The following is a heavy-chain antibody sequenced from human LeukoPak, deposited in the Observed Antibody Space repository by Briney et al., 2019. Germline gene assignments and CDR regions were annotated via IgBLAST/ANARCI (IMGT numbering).Heavy chain of an antibody. CDR3: ARVSKPGYCSSTSCYPPFDY. Sequence: GGSLRLSCAASGFTVSSNYMSWVRQAPGKGLEWVSVIYSGGSTYYADSVKGRFTISRDNSKNTLYLQMNSLRAEDTAVYYCARVSKPGYCSSTSCYPPFDYWGQGTLVTVSS. CDR1: GFTVSSNY. CDR2: IYSGGST. J-gene: IGHJ4*02. D-gene: IGHD2-2*03. V-gene: IGHV3-66*01.